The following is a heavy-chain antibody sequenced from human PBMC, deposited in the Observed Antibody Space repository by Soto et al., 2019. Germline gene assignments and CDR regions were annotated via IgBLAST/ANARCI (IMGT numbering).Heavy chain of an antibody. J-gene: IGHJ4*02. CDR1: GCTFTSYA. V-gene: IGHV1-3*01. CDR3: ARSIVVVTAADY. Sequence: ASVKVSCKASGCTFTSYAMHWVRQAPGQRLEWMGWINAGNGNTKYSQKFQGRVTITRDTSASSAYMELSSLRSEDTAVYYCARSIVVVTAADYWGQGTLVTVSS. CDR2: INAGNGNT. D-gene: IGHD2-21*02.